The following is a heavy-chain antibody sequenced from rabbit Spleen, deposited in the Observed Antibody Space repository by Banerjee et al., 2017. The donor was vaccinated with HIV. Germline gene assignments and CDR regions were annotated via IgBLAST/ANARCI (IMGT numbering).Heavy chain of an antibody. CDR1: GFSFSGGYY. V-gene: IGHV1S45*01. J-gene: IGHJ4*01. CDR3: ARGPNSAGWGVNL. D-gene: IGHD7-1*01. CDR2: IGTGSTTT. Sequence: QEQLVESGGGLVKPGASLTLTCKASGFSFSGGYYMSWVRQAPGKGLEWIGCIGTGSTTTYYASWAKGRFTISKTSSTTVTLQMTSLIAADTATYFCARGPNSAGWGVNLWGQGTLVTVS.